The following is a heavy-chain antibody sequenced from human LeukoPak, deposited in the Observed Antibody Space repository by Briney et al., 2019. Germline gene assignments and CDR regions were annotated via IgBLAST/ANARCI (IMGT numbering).Heavy chain of an antibody. D-gene: IGHD2-15*01. CDR2: ISSSSSYK. CDR3: ARDGGYCSGGTCYTRGYFDI. V-gene: IGHV3-21*01. CDR1: GFTFSSYT. J-gene: IGHJ3*02. Sequence: GGSLRLSCAASGFTFSSYTMDWVRQAPGKGLEWVSSISSSSSYKLYADSMEGRFTISRDNAKNSLYLQLNSVRAEDTAVYYCARDGGYCSGGTCYTRGYFDIWGLGTMVTVSS.